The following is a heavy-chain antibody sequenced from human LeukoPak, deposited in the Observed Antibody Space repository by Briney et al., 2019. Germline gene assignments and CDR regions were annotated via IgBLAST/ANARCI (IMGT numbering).Heavy chain of an antibody. V-gene: IGHV3-7*01. CDR1: GFTFSSYW. J-gene: IGHJ4*02. D-gene: IGHD3-22*01. Sequence: GGSLRLSCAASGFTFSSYWMSWVRQAPGKGLEWVANVKQDGSEKYYVDSVKGRFTISRDNAKNSLYLQMNSLRAEDTAVYYCARINTYYYDSSGFLRLDVTDYWGQGTLVTVPS. CDR3: ARINTYYYDSSGFLRLDVTDY. CDR2: VKQDGSEK.